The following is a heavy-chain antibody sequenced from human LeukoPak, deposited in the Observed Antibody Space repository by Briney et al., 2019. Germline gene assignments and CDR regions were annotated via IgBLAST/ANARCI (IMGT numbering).Heavy chain of an antibody. J-gene: IGHJ6*03. CDR2: ISSGSNYI. D-gene: IGHD3-10*01. CDR3: ARGAYGSGSHLAYYYYMDV. V-gene: IGHV3-21*01. CDR1: GFTFSGYS. Sequence: GGSLRLSCAASGFTFSGYSMNWIRQAPGKGLEWVSSISSGSNYIYYADSVKGRFTISRDNAKNSLYLQVNSLRAEDTTVYYCARGAYGSGSHLAYYYYMDVWGKGTTVTVSS.